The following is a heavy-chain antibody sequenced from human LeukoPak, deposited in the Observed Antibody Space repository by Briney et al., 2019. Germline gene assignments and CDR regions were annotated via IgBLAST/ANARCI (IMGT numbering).Heavy chain of an antibody. D-gene: IGHD1-26*01. V-gene: IGHV1-18*01. CDR1: TSR. CDR2: IGSYGGDT. CDR3: AKEGAVGASRFDY. J-gene: IGHJ4*02. Sequence: ASVKVSCKATSRISWVRQAPGQGLEWMGWIGSYGGDTYYAQKFQGRVTVTTDTSTSTAYMELRNLTSDDTAVYYCAKEGAVGASRFDYWGQGTLVTVSS.